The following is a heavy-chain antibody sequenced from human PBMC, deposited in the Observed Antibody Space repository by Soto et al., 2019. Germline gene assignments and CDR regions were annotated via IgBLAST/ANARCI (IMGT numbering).Heavy chain of an antibody. V-gene: IGHV3-23*01. Sequence: EVQLLESGGDLVQPGGSLRLSCAASGFTFSSYAMSWVSQAPGKGLEWVSTISGRGDETDYTDYVKGRFTISRDNSKNTLYVHMNSLRAEDTAVYYCARAQPTYSSSSFDYWGQRTLVTVSS. D-gene: IGHD3-22*01. CDR1: GFTFSSYA. J-gene: IGHJ4*02. CDR2: ISGRGDET. CDR3: ARAQPTYSSSSFDY.